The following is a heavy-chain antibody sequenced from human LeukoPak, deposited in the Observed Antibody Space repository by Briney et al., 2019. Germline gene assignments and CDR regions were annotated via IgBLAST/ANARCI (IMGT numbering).Heavy chain of an antibody. V-gene: IGHV3-30*03. D-gene: IGHD6-13*01. CDR1: GFTFSSYG. Sequence: GRSLRLSCAASGFTFSSYGMHWVRQAPGKGLEWVAVISYDGSNKYCADSVKGRFTISRDNSKNTLYLQMNSLRAEDTAVYYCARDPRSNIVVAGTFDYWGQGTLVTVSS. CDR3: ARDPRSNIVVAGTFDY. CDR2: ISYDGSNK. J-gene: IGHJ4*02.